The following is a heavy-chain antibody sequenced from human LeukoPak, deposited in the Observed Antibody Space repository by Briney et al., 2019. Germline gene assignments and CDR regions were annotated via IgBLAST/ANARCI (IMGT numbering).Heavy chain of an antibody. CDR3: ARDREGGSEQWLVHWFDP. J-gene: IGHJ5*02. Sequence: PSKTLSLTCAVYGESFSDYNWSWIRQPPGKGLEWIGEINHSGSTTYSPSLKCRVTISVDTSKNQFSLKLNSVTAADTAVYYCARDREGGSEQWLVHWFDPWGQGTLVTVSS. D-gene: IGHD6-19*01. CDR2: INHSGST. CDR1: GESFSDYN. V-gene: IGHV4-34*01.